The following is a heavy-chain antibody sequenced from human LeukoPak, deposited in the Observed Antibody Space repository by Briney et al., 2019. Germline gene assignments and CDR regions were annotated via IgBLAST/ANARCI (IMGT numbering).Heavy chain of an antibody. J-gene: IGHJ4*02. CDR2: IYHSGNT. V-gene: IGHV4-4*01. CDR3: AREGDYDILTGYYFIDS. CDR1: GGSISSGNW. Sequence: SGTLSLTCAVSGGSISSGNWWSWVGQPPGKGLEWIGEIYHSGNTNYNPSLKSRVTISVDWSKNHFSLKLSSVTAADTAVYCCAREGDYDILTGYYFIDSWGQGTLVTVSS. D-gene: IGHD3-9*01.